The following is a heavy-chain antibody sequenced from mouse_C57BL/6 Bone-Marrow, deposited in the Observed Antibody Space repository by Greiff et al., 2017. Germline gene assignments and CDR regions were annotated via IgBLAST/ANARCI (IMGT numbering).Heavy chain of an antibody. CDR2: INPGSGGT. CDR3: ARKGFGTPYYFDY. V-gene: IGHV1-54*01. CDR1: GYAFTNYL. Sequence: QVQLQQSGAELVRPGTSVKVSCKASGYAFTNYLIEWVKQRPGQGLEWIGVINPGSGGTNYNEKFKGKATLTADKSSSTAYMQLSSLTSEDSAVYFCARKGFGTPYYFDYWGQGTTLTVSS. J-gene: IGHJ2*01.